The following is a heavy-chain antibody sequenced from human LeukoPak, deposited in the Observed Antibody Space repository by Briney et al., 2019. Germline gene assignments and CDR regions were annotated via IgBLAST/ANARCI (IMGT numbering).Heavy chain of an antibody. CDR2: ISYSGSS. CDR1: GGSISSSTYC. Sequence: SETLSLTCTVSGGSISSSTYCWGWIRQPPGKGLEWIGSISYSGSSYYNPSLKSRVTISVDTSKNQFSLKVSSVTAADTAVYYCARLFYDFWSGHYYYYMDVWGKGTTVTVSS. V-gene: IGHV4-39*01. D-gene: IGHD3-3*01. CDR3: ARLFYDFWSGHYYYYMDV. J-gene: IGHJ6*03.